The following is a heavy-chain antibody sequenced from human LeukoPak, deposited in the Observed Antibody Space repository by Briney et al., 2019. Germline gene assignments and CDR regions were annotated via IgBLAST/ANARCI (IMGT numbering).Heavy chain of an antibody. CDR1: GFTFSSYS. Sequence: GGSLRLSCAASGFTFSSYSMNWVRQAPGKGLEWVSSISSGSSYIYYADSVKGRFTISRDNAKNSLYLQMNSLRAEDTAVYYCARDLLIAAAGMGGYWGQGTLVTVSS. CDR2: ISSGSSYI. D-gene: IGHD6-13*01. J-gene: IGHJ4*02. V-gene: IGHV3-21*01. CDR3: ARDLLIAAAGMGGY.